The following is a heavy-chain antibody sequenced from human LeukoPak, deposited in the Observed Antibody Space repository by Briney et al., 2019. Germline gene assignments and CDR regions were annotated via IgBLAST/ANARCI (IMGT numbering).Heavy chain of an antibody. CDR1: GFTFSSYS. Sequence: GGSLRLSCAASGFTFSSYSMNWVRQAPGKGLEWVSSITSSSSYIYYADSVNGRFTISRDNAKNSLYLQMNSLRAEDTAIYYCARRGYSDSSGYDYWGQGTLVTVSS. J-gene: IGHJ4*02. D-gene: IGHD3-22*01. V-gene: IGHV3-21*01. CDR3: ARRGYSDSSGYDY. CDR2: ITSSSSYI.